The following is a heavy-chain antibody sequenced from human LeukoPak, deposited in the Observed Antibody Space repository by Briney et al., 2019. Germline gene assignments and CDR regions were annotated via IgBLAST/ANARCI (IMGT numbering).Heavy chain of an antibody. CDR3: ARDHELWSLDY. V-gene: IGHV1-46*01. CDR1: GYRFTTYY. D-gene: IGHD3-10*01. Sequence: ASVKVSCKVSGYRFTTYYIHWVRQAPGQGLEWMGIITPHSGATTYAQSFQDRVTMTRDMSTGTVYVELSSLTSEDTAVYYCARDHELWSLDYWGQGTLVIVSP. CDR2: ITPHSGAT. J-gene: IGHJ4*02.